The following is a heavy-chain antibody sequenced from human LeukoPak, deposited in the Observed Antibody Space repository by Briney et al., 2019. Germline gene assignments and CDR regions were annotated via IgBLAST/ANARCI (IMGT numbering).Heavy chain of an antibody. CDR1: GGSISSYY. Sequence: PSETLSLTCTVSGGSISSYYWSWIRQSPGKGLEWIGYIYYSGSTNDNPSLKSRATISIDTSKNQFSLKLSSVTAADTAVYYCARGRRGSSGYYRRGANWFDPWGQGTLVTVSS. CDR2: IYYSGST. J-gene: IGHJ5*02. V-gene: IGHV4-59*12. D-gene: IGHD3-22*01. CDR3: ARGRRGSSGYYRRGANWFDP.